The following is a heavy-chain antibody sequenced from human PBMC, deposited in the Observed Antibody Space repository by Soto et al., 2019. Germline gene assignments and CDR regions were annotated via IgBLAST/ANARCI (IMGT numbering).Heavy chain of an antibody. CDR2: IYYSGTT. Sequence: SETLSLTCIVSGGSISNYYWSWIRQPPGKGLEWIGYIYYSGTTNYNPSLKSRIAISVDTSKTQFSLKLTSVTAADTAMYYCAREGEYSYGYFDYWGQGTLVTVS. CDR1: GGSISNYY. CDR3: AREGEYSYGYFDY. D-gene: IGHD5-18*01. J-gene: IGHJ4*02. V-gene: IGHV4-59*01.